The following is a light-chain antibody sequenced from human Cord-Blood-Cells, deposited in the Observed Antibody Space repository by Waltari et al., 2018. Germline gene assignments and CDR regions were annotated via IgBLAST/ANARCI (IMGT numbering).Light chain of an antibody. V-gene: IGLV2-14*03. CDR3: SSYTSSSTLV. J-gene: IGLJ3*02. Sequence: QSALTQPASVSGSPGQSITISCTGTSSDVGGYNYVSCYQQHPGKAPKFMIYDVSNRPSGVSNRFSGSKSGNRASLTISGLQAEDEADYYCSSYTSSSTLVFGGGIKLTVL. CDR2: DVS. CDR1: SSDVGGYNY.